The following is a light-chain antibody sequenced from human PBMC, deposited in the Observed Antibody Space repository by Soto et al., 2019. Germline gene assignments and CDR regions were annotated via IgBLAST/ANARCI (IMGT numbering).Light chain of an antibody. CDR1: SSNIGSNT. Sequence: QSVLTQPPSASGTPGQRVTTSCSGSSSNIGSNTVNWYQQLPGTAPKLLIYSNNQRPSGVPDRFSGSKSGTSASLAISGLQSEDEADYYCAAWDDSLNGSVFGTGTRSPS. V-gene: IGLV1-44*01. CDR2: SNN. CDR3: AAWDDSLNGSV. J-gene: IGLJ1*01.